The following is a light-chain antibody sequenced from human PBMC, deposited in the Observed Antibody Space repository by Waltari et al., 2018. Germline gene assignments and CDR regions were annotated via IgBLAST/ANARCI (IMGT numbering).Light chain of an antibody. V-gene: IGKV3-11*01. CDR3: QQRSNWPHT. CDR2: DAS. CDR1: QSVSSY. Sequence: EIVLTQSPATLSLSPGERATLSCRASQSVSSYLAWYQQKPGQAPRLLIYDASNRATCIPARFSGSGSGTDFTLTISSLEPEDVAVYYCQQRSNWPHTFGQGTKLEIK. J-gene: IGKJ2*01.